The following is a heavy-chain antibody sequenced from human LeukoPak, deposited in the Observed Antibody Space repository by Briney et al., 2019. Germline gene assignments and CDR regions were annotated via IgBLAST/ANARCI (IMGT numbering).Heavy chain of an antibody. V-gene: IGHV4-39*07. CDR3: ASRDISLYYFDY. CDR1: GGSISSSSYY. D-gene: IGHD5-12*01. J-gene: IGHJ4*02. Sequence: PSETLSLTCTVSGGSISSSSYYWGWIRQPPGKGLEWIGSIYYSGSTYYNPSLKSRVTISVDTSKSQFSLKLSSVTAADTAVYYCASRDISLYYFDYWGQGTLVTVSS. CDR2: IYYSGST.